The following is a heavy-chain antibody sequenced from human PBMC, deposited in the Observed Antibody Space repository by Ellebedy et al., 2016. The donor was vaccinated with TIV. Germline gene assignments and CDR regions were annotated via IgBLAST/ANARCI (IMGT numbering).Heavy chain of an antibody. CDR2: IVGSGGGI. V-gene: IGHV3-23*01. J-gene: IGHJ4*02. CDR1: GFTFSRYA. CDR3: AKDRTSGDGYWVFDQ. Sequence: GESLKISCAASGFTFSRYAMSWVRQAPGKGLEWVSGIVGSGGGISYADSVKGRFTISRDNSKSMVDLQMNSLRPEDTAVYYCAKDRTSGDGYWVFDQWGQGTLVTVSS. D-gene: IGHD5-18*01.